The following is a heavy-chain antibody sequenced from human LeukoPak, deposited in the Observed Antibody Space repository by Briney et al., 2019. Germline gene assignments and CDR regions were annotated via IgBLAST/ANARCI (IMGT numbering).Heavy chain of an antibody. CDR1: GGSISSSGYY. J-gene: IGHJ6*04. CDR2: IYYSGST. D-gene: IGHD4/OR15-4a*01. Sequence: PSETLSLTCIVSGGSISSSGYYWGWIRQPPGKGLEWIGSIYYSGSTYYNPSLKSRVTISVDTSKNQFSLKLSSVTAADTAVYYCARPHDYGGFMDVWGKGTTVTVSS. V-gene: IGHV4-39*01. CDR3: ARPHDYGGFMDV.